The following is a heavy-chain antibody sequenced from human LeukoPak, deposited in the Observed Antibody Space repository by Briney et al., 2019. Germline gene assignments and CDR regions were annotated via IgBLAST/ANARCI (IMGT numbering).Heavy chain of an antibody. D-gene: IGHD3-9*01. CDR1: GYTFIIYD. CDR3: ARGQGDILTGYPLPRPRNMDV. Sequence: GASVTVSCKASGYTFIIYDINWVRQAPGQGLEWMGWMNPNTGNTAFAQKFQGRVTMTRDTSISTAYMELSSLRSEDTAVYYCARGQGDILTGYPLPRPRNMDVWGKGTTVTVSS. V-gene: IGHV1-8*01. CDR2: MNPNTGNT. J-gene: IGHJ6*03.